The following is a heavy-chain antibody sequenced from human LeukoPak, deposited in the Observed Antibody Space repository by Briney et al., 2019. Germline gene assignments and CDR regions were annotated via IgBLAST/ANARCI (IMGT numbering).Heavy chain of an antibody. Sequence: GGSLRLSCAASGFTFSSYWMSWVRQALGKGLEWVASIKQDGTEKHYVDSVKGRFTISKDNAKNSLYLQMNSLRAEDTAVYYCAREDHSNYEYWGQGTLVTVSS. D-gene: IGHD4-11*01. CDR3: AREDHSNYEY. CDR1: GFTFSSYW. V-gene: IGHV3-7*03. J-gene: IGHJ4*02. CDR2: IKQDGTEK.